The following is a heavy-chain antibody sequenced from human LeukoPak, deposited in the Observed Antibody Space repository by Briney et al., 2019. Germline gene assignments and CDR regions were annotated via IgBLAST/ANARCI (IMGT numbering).Heavy chain of an antibody. V-gene: IGHV3-30*18. CDR3: AKALYGSGSPLLAFDI. CDR2: ISYDGSNK. D-gene: IGHD3-10*01. Sequence: GGSLRLSCAASGLSFISYGMNWVRRAPGRGLEGVAVISYDGSNKYYADSVKGRFTISSDDSKNTLDLQMNSLRAEDTAVYYCAKALYGSGSPLLAFDIWGEGTMVTVSS. J-gene: IGHJ3*02. CDR1: GLSFISYG.